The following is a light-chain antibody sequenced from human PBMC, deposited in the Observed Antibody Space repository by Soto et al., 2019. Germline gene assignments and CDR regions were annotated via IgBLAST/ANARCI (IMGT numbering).Light chain of an antibody. Sequence: QSALTQPPSASGSPGQSVTISCTGTSSDVGADDYVSWYQQHPGKATKLMIYEINKRPSGGPDGCSSSKSGNTASLTVSGLLADDEADYYCSSFAGSNNFPYVFGTGTKLTVL. V-gene: IGLV2-8*01. J-gene: IGLJ1*01. CDR3: SSFAGSNNFPYV. CDR2: EIN. CDR1: SSDVGADDY.